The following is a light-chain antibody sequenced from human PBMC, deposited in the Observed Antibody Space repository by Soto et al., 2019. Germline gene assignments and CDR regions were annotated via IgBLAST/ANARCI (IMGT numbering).Light chain of an antibody. J-gene: IGKJ3*01. CDR2: GAS. Sequence: EIVFTQSPGTLSLSPGERATLSCRASQSVSSSYLAWYQQKPGQAPRLLIYGASSRATGIPDRFSGSGSGTDFTLTISRLEPEDFTVYYCQQYGTLPTTFGPGTKVDIK. V-gene: IGKV3-20*01. CDR3: QQYGTLPTT. CDR1: QSVSSSY.